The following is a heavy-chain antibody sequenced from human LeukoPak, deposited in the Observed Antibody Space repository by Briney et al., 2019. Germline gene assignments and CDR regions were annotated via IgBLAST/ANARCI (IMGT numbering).Heavy chain of an antibody. CDR1: GYTLTELS. CDR2: FDPEDGET. CDR3: ATDPYYYDSSGYQY. D-gene: IGHD3-22*01. V-gene: IGHV1-24*01. J-gene: IGHJ4*02. Sequence: ASVKVSCKVSGYTLTELSMHWVRRAPGKGLEWMGGFDPEDGETIYAQKFQGRVTMTEDTSTDTACMELSSLRSEDTAVYYCATDPYYYDSSGYQYWGQGTLVTVSS.